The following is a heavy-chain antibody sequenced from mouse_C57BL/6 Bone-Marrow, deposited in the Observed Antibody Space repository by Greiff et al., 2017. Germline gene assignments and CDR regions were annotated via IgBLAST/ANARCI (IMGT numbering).Heavy chain of an antibody. D-gene: IGHD2-3*01. J-gene: IGHJ2*03. CDR3: ARGEGYDGYPEDYFDD. CDR2: IDPSGSYT. Sequence: VQLQQPGAELVMPGASVKLSCKASGYTFTSYWMHWVKQRPGQGLEWIGEIDPSGSYTNYNQKFKGKSTLTVDKSSSTAYMQLSSLPSEDSAVYYCARGEGYDGYPEDYFDDWGQGTGLTVSA. CDR1: GYTFTSYW. V-gene: IGHV1-69*01.